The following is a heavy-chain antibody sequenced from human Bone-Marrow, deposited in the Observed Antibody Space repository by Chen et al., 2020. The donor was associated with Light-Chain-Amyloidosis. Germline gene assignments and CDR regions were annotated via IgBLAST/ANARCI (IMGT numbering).Heavy chain of an antibody. CDR3: AREGVGDTDAFDI. Sequence: EVHLVESGGGLVKPGGSLRLSCAGSGFSFSDYSMNWVRQAPGKGLEWLSYINRSGRSIHYADSVKGRITISRDNGKNSLYLQMNSLRAEDTATYYCAREGVGDTDAFDIWGQGTMIIVSP. CDR2: INRSGRSI. CDR1: GFSFSDYS. V-gene: IGHV3-21*05. D-gene: IGHD1-26*01. J-gene: IGHJ3*02.